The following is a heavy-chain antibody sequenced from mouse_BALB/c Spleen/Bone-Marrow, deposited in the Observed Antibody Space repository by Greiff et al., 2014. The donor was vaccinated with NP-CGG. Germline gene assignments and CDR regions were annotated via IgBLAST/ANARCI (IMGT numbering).Heavy chain of an antibody. D-gene: IGHD3-1*01. CDR3: ARNHRGYYFDY. Sequence: QVQLQQSGPGLVQPSQSLSITCTVSGFSLTTYGVHWVRQSPGKGLEWLGVIWTGGSTDYNAAFISRPSISKDNSKSQVFFEMNSLQANDTAIYCCARNHRGYYFDYWGQGTTLTVSS. CDR1: GFSLTTYG. J-gene: IGHJ2*01. V-gene: IGHV2-2*02. CDR2: IWTGGST.